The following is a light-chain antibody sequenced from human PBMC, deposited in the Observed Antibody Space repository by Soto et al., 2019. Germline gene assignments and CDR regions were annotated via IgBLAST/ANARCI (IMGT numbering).Light chain of an antibody. CDR1: SSNIGNNY. CDR3: GTWDSSLSLYWV. V-gene: IGLV1-51*02. CDR2: ENN. Sequence: QSVLTQPPSVSASPGQKVTISCSGSSSNIGNNYVSWYQQLPGTAPKLLIYENNKRPSGIPDRFSGSKSGTSATLGITGLRTGDEDAYYCGTWDSSLSLYWVFGGGTKLTVL. J-gene: IGLJ3*02.